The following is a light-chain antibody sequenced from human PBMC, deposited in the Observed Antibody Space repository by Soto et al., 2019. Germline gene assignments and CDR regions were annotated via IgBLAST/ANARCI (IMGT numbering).Light chain of an antibody. J-gene: IGLJ3*02. CDR1: SSNIGAGYD. Sequence: QSVLTQPPSVSGAPGQRVTISCTESSSNIGAGYDVHWYQQLPGTAPKLLIYGNSNRPSGVPDRFSGSKSGTSASLAITGLQAEDDADYYCQSYDSSLSGWVFDGGTKLTVL. V-gene: IGLV1-40*01. CDR3: QSYDSSLSGWV. CDR2: GNS.